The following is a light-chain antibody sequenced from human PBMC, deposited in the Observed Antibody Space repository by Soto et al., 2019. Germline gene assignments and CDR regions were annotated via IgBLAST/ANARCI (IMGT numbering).Light chain of an antibody. V-gene: IGKV3-20*01. J-gene: IGKJ1*01. CDR2: GAA. CDR3: EQDAASPRT. Sequence: ELVLTQSPGTPSLFPGERATLSCRASQSISSNYIAWYQHKPGRAPRLLIYGAANRVTGIPDRFSGSGSGTDFTLAISTFEPEDVAVYYCEQDAASPRTSGKGTQVEIK. CDR1: QSISSNY.